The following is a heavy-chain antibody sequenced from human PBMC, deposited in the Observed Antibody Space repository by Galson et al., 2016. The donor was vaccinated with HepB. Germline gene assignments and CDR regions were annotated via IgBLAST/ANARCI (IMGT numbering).Heavy chain of an antibody. J-gene: IGHJ4*02. Sequence: SLRLSCAASGFAFSSDVMSWVRQAPGKGLEWVSDISPSGGVAYYADSVEGRFTTSRDNSRNTLYLEMDRLRVEDTALYYCAKARDGLRYFDWYYFDYWGQGTLVTVSS. CDR3: AKARDGLRYFDWYYFDY. CDR2: ISPSGGVA. V-gene: IGHV3-23*01. CDR1: GFAFSSDV. D-gene: IGHD3-9*01.